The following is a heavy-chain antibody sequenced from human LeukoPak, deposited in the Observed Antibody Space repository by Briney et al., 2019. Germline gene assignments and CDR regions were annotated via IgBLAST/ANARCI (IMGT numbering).Heavy chain of an antibody. CDR2: IYSGGST. CDR1: ALTVSVNY. CDR3: ARENNYGYNRFDY. D-gene: IGHD5-18*01. V-gene: IGHV3-53*01. Sequence: PGGSLRLSCAAAALTVSVNYMNWVSQAEGKGLEWDSVIYSGGSTYYAGYVKGRFAISRDSSKNTLYLQMNSLRPEDTAVYYCARENNYGYNRFDYWGQGTLVTVSS. J-gene: IGHJ4*02.